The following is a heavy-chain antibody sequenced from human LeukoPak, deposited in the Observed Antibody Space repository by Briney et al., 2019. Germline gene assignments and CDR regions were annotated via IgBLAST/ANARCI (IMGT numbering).Heavy chain of an antibody. J-gene: IGHJ6*03. V-gene: IGHV4-34*01. CDR1: GGSFSGYY. CDR2: INHSRST. CDR3: ARPYQSYYYMDV. D-gene: IGHD2-2*01. Sequence: SETLSLTCAVYGGSFSGYYWSWIRQPPGKGLEWIGEINHSRSTNYNPSLKSRVTISVDTSKNQFSLKLSSVTAADTAVYYCARPYQSYYYMDVWGKGTTVTVSS.